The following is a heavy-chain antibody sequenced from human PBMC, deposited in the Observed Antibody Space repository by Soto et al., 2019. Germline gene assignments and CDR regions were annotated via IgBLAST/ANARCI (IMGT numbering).Heavy chain of an antibody. CDR2: ISAGNGNT. Sequence: GASVKVSCKASGYTFTSYAMHWVRQAPGQRLEWMGWISAGNGNTKYSQKFQGRVTITRDTSASTAYMELSSLRSEDTAVYYCARSLHIAAAGTDFDYWGQGTLVTVSS. D-gene: IGHD6-13*01. CDR3: ARSLHIAAAGTDFDY. V-gene: IGHV1-3*01. J-gene: IGHJ4*02. CDR1: GYTFTSYA.